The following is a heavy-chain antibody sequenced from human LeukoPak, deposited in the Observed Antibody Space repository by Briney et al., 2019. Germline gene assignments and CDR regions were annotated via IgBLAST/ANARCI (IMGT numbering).Heavy chain of an antibody. CDR2: VSSSSSTI. CDR1: GFTFSIYS. J-gene: IGHJ1*01. V-gene: IGHV3-48*01. CDR3: ATDYYGDYSFQH. Sequence: TGGSLRLSCAASGFTFSIYSINWVRQATGKGLEWVSYVSSSSSTIYYADSVKGRFTISRDNAKNSLYLQMNSLRAEDTAVYYCATDYYGDYSFQHWGQGTLIIVSS. D-gene: IGHD4-17*01.